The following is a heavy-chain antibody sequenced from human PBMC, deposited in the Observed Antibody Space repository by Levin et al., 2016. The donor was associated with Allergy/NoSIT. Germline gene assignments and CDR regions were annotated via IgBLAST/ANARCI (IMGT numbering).Heavy chain of an antibody. CDR2: IYDSANI. V-gene: IGHV4-61*05. CDR3: ARGQYSYDGGISEDDAFDI. CDR1: GDSISGSSYY. J-gene: IGHJ3*02. Sequence: SETLSLTCTVSGDSISGSSYYWSWIRQPPGKEPEWIGYIYDSANINYNLSLKSRVTISVDMSKNQFYLQLNSVTAADTAVYYCARGQYSYDGGISEDDAFDIWGRGTMVTVSS. D-gene: IGHD1-26*01.